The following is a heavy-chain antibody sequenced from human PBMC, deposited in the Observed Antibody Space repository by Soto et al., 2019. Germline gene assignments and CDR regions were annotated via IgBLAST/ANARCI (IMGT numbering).Heavy chain of an antibody. CDR3: ATHVPGQQGGMAV. J-gene: IGHJ6*02. CDR2: MTPIFGTA. Sequence: QVQLVQSGAEGKKPGSSVKVSCKASVGTFSSYAISWVRQAPGQGLEWMGGMTPIFGTANYAQKFQGRVTLTADESTSTAYMELSSLRSEDTAVYYCATHVPGQQGGMAVWGQGTTVTVSS. CDR1: VGTFSSYA. V-gene: IGHV1-69*01. D-gene: IGHD3-10*02.